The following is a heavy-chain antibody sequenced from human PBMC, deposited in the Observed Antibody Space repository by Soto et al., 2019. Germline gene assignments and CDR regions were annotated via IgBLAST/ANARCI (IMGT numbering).Heavy chain of an antibody. CDR3: TRGDYYDSSGPFSDAFEI. V-gene: IGHV3-7*04. J-gene: IGHJ3*02. Sequence: PGGSLRLSCAASGFTFSSYWMSWVRQAPGKGLEWVANIKQDGSEKWYVDSVKGRFTISRDNAKNSLYLQMNSLRAEDTAVYYCTRGDYYDSSGPFSDAFEIWGQGTMVTVS. D-gene: IGHD3-22*01. CDR1: GFTFSSYW. CDR2: IKQDGSEK.